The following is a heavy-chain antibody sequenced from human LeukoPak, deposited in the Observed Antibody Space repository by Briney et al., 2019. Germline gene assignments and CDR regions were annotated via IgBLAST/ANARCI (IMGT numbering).Heavy chain of an antibody. CDR1: GGSFSSYY. D-gene: IGHD1-26*01. Sequence: SETLSLTCTVSGGSFSSYYWSWIRQPPGKGLELIGYMYDSGSTNYNPSLKSRVTISVDTSKKQFSLRLSSVTAADTAVYYCARHGGSYTFDLWGQGVLVTVSS. J-gene: IGHJ4*02. V-gene: IGHV4-59*01. CDR2: MYDSGST. CDR3: ARHGGSYTFDL.